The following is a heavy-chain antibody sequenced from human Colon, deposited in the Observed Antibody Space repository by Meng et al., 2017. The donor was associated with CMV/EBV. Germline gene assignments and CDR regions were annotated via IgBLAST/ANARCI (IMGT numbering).Heavy chain of an antibody. D-gene: IGHD3-16*01. CDR1: GGSISSYY. Sequence: SCTVSGGSISSYYWSWIRQPPGKGLEWIGYIYYSGSTNYNPSLKSRVTISVDTSKNQFSLKLSSVTAADTAVYYCARDLGGDYFDYWGQGTLVTVSS. CDR2: IYYSGST. CDR3: ARDLGGDYFDY. J-gene: IGHJ4*02. V-gene: IGHV4-59*01.